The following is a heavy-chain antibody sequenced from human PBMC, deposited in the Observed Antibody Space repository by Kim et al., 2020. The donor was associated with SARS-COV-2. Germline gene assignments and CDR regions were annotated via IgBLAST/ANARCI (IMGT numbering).Heavy chain of an antibody. J-gene: IGHJ5*02. CDR2: IYYSGST. Sequence: SETLSLTCTVSGGSISSSSYYWGWIRQPPGKGLEWIGSIYYSGSTYYNPSLKSRVTISVDTSKNQFSLKLSSVTAADTAVYYCARQGAKYSSSWYGVYWFDPWGQGTLVTVSS. CDR3: ARQGAKYSSSWYGVYWFDP. D-gene: IGHD6-13*01. V-gene: IGHV4-39*01. CDR1: GGSISSSSYY.